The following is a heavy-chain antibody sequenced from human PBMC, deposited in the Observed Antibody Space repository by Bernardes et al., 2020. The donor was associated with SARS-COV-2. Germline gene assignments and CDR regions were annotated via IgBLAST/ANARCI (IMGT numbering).Heavy chain of an antibody. J-gene: IGHJ2*01. D-gene: IGHD3-22*01. CDR2: IDWDDNK. CDR1: GFSLNTRGMC. V-gene: IGHV2-70*11. Sequence: SGPTLVKPTQTLTLTCTFSGFSLNTRGMCVSWIRQPPGKALEWLARIDWDDNKYYNTSLKTRLFISKDTSRNQVVLIMTNMDPMDTATYHCARLGGYDSSGYHYWYLDLWGRGTLVTVSS. CDR3: ARLGGYDSSGYHYWYLDL.